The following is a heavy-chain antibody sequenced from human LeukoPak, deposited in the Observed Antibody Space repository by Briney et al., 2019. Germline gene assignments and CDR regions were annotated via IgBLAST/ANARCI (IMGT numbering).Heavy chain of an antibody. Sequence: PGGSLRLSCAASGFTFSNYWMHWVRQAPGKGLVWVSRINSDGINTSYADSVKGRFTISRDNAKNTLNLQMNSLRAEDTAVYYCARYTAKGGGYNLNWYFDLWGRGTRVTVSS. CDR2: INSDGINT. J-gene: IGHJ2*01. V-gene: IGHV3-74*01. CDR3: ARYTAKGGGYNLNWYFDL. D-gene: IGHD5-24*01. CDR1: GFTFSNYW.